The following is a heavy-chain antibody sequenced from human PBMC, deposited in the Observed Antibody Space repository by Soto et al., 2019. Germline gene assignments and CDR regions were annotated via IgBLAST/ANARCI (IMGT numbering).Heavy chain of an antibody. CDR2: ISASGGST. V-gene: IGHV3-23*01. J-gene: IGHJ4*02. CDR1: GFTFNNYA. CDR3: AKRHSSGFDF. D-gene: IGHD6-19*01. Sequence: GGSLRLSCAASGFTFNNYALSWVRQAPGKGLEWVSSISASGGSTYYADSMKDRFTISRDNSKDTLYLQMSSLRAEDTAVYYCAKRHSSGFDFWGQGNLVTVSS.